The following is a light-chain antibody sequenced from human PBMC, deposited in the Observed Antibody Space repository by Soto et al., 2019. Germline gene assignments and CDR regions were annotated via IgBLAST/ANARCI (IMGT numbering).Light chain of an antibody. Sequence: EIVLTQSPGTLYLSPGERATLSCRASQSVSSSYLAWYQQKPGQAPRLLIYGASSRATGIPDRFSGTGSETDFTLTISRLEPEDFAVYYCQQYDNSPITFGQGTRLEIK. J-gene: IGKJ5*01. CDR1: QSVSSSY. V-gene: IGKV3-20*01. CDR2: GAS. CDR3: QQYDNSPIT.